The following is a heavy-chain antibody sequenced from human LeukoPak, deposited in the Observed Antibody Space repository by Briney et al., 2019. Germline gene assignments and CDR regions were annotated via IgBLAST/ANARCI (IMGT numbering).Heavy chain of an antibody. Sequence: GGSLRLSCAASGFTLSSFAMSWVRQAPGKGLEWVSAISDSGDATHLADSVKGRFTISRDNSKNTLYLHMNSLRAEDMAVYYCASNPGRGDWFDPWGQGTLVTVSS. CDR3: ASNPGRGDWFDP. CDR2: ISDSGDAT. D-gene: IGHD3-10*01. J-gene: IGHJ5*02. V-gene: IGHV3-23*01. CDR1: GFTLSSFA.